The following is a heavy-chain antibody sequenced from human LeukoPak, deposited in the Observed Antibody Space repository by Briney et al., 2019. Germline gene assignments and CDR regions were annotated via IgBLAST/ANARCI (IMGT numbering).Heavy chain of an antibody. CDR3: ARGLPYCGGDCYSVVWWFDP. Sequence: ASVKVSCKASGYTFTSYDINWVRQATGQGLEWMGWMNPNSGNTGYAQKFQGRVTMTRNTSISTAYMELSSLRSEDTAVYYCARGLPYCGGDCYSVVWWFDPWGQGTLVTVSS. D-gene: IGHD2-21*02. CDR1: GYTFTSYD. CDR2: MNPNSGNT. J-gene: IGHJ5*02. V-gene: IGHV1-8*01.